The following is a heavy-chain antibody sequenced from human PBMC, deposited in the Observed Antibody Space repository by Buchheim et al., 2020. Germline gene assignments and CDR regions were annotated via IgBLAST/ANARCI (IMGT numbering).Heavy chain of an antibody. V-gene: IGHV3-30*18. CDR2: ISYDGNNK. CDR3: AKDSDDSSAYQGWFDP. D-gene: IGHD3-22*01. CDR1: GFTFSNYG. J-gene: IGHJ5*02. Sequence: QVQLVESGGGVVQPGRSLRLSCAASGFTFSNYGMHWVRQAPGKGLEWVAVISYDGNNKYYADSVKGRFTISRDNSKNTLYLQMDSLRAEDTAVYYCAKDSDDSSAYQGWFDPWGQGTL.